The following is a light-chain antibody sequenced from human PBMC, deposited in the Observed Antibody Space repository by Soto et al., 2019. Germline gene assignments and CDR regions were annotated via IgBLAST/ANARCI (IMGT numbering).Light chain of an antibody. CDR3: PQYGSSPLFT. CDR1: QSVTNNY. Sequence: EIVLTQSPGTLSLSPGERATLSCRASQSVTNNYLAWYQQKPGQAPRLLIYGASNRASGISDRFGGSGSGTDFTLTISGLEPEDFSVYYCPQYGSSPLFTFGPGTKVDLK. J-gene: IGKJ3*01. CDR2: GAS. V-gene: IGKV3-20*01.